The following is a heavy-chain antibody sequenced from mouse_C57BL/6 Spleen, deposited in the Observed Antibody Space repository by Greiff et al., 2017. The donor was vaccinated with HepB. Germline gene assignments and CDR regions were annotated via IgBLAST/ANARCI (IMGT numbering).Heavy chain of an antibody. CDR2: IYPGDGDT. J-gene: IGHJ2*01. CDR3: AREGIYYDYDEGDY. V-gene: IGHV1-82*01. CDR1: GYAFSSSW. Sequence: QVQLQQSGPELVKPGASVKISCKASGYAFSSSWMNWVKQRPGKGLEWIGRIYPGDGDTNYNGKFKGKATLTADKSSSTAYMQLSSLTSKDSAVYFCAREGIYYDYDEGDYWGQGTTLTVSS. D-gene: IGHD2-4*01.